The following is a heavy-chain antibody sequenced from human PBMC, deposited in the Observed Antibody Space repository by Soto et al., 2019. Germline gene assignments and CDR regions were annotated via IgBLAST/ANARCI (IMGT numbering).Heavy chain of an antibody. Sequence: QVQLQESGSGLVEPSQTLSLTCALTGDSISSGSYTWNWIRQPPGKGLEWIGFTYQSGSTFYNASLKGRVTITVDSSTNQFSLRLNSVTSAETAVYYCARYVAVLGAMGWFDPWGQGTLVTVSS. CDR2: TYQSGST. D-gene: IGHD3-10*01. CDR3: ARYVAVLGAMGWFDP. J-gene: IGHJ5*02. V-gene: IGHV4-30-2*01. CDR1: GDSISSGSYT.